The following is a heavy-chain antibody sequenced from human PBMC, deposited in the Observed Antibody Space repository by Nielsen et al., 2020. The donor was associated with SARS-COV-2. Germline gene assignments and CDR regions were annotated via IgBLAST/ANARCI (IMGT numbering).Heavy chain of an antibody. CDR1: GFIFDDYA. V-gene: IGHV3-9*01. D-gene: IGHD1-26*01. CDR3: ASHSDYYYGMDV. CDR2: ISWNSGSI. J-gene: IGHJ6*02. Sequence: SLKISCAASGFIFDDYAMHWVRQAPGKGLEWVSGISWNSGSIGYADSVKGRFTISRDNAKNSLYLQMNSLRAEDTALYYCASHSDYYYGMDVWGQGTTVTVSS.